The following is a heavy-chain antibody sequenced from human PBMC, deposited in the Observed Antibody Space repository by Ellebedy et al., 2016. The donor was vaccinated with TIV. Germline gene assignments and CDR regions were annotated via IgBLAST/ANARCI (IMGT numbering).Heavy chain of an antibody. CDR1: GFTFSSFA. CDR2: ISGGGDST. Sequence: GESLKISCAASGFTFSSFAMHWVRQAPGKGLEWLSVISGGGDSTYHADSVKGRFTITRDNSKNTLYLQKDRVRAEDTAVYYCAKGTSSGFNYDRVGCEYWGQGTLVTVSS. V-gene: IGHV3-23*01. CDR3: AKGTSSGFNYDRVGCEY. J-gene: IGHJ4*02. D-gene: IGHD3-22*01.